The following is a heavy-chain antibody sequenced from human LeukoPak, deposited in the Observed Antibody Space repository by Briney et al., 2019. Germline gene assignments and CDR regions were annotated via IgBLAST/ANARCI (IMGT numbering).Heavy chain of an antibody. CDR1: GFTFSSYS. CDR3: ASDQHPTYDSSGPTY. D-gene: IGHD3-22*01. Sequence: GGSLRLSCAASGFTFSSYSMNWVRQAPGKGLEWVSSISSSSSYIYYADSVKGRFTISRDNAKNSLYLQMNSLRAEDTAVYYCASDQHPTYDSSGPTYWGQGTLVTVSS. V-gene: IGHV3-21*01. J-gene: IGHJ4*02. CDR2: ISSSSSYI.